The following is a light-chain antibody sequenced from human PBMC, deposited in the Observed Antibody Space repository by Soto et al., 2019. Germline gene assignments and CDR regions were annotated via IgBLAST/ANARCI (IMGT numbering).Light chain of an antibody. CDR3: QQYGSSPWT. CDR2: DAS. Sequence: PGERAALSCGASQSVSSNYLAWYQQKPGLAPRLLIYDASRRATGIPDRFSGSGSGADFILSISRLEPEDFAVYYCQQYGSSPWTFGQGTKVEFK. V-gene: IGKV3D-20*01. CDR1: QSVSSNY. J-gene: IGKJ1*01.